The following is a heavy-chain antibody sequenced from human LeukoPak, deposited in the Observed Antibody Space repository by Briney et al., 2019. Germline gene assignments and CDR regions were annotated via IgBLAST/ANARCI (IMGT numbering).Heavy chain of an antibody. CDR3: VREAGYCASVCLKSNWFDP. D-gene: IGHD2-21*02. CDR1: GFPFSRHA. CDR2: ISNGNT. J-gene: IGHJ5*02. V-gene: IGHV3-23*01. Sequence: PGGSLRLSCAASGFPFSRHAMSWVRQPPGKGLEWVSAISNGNTYYADSVRGRFTISRDDSKNTVYLQMNSLRDEDTALYYCVREAGYCASVCLKSNWFDPWGQGTLVTVSS.